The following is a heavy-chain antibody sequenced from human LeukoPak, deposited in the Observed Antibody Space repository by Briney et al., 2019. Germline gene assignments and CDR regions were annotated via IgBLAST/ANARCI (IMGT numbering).Heavy chain of an antibody. D-gene: IGHD3-16*01. CDR3: AREGGHYYYIDV. CDR2: TYYRSKWSS. Sequence: SQTLSLTCAISGDSVSSNSASWHWIRQSPSRGLEWLGRTYYRSKWSSDYAVSMKSRITINPDTSKNQFSLQLNSETPEDTAVYFCAREGGHYYYIDVWGKGTTVTVSS. V-gene: IGHV6-1*01. J-gene: IGHJ6*03. CDR1: GDSVSSNSAS.